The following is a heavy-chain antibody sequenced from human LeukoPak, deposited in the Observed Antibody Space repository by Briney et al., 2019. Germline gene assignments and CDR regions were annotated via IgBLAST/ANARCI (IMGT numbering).Heavy chain of an antibody. CDR2: IYYSGST. CDR1: GGSISSGGYS. D-gene: IGHD1-14*01. CDR3: ARNPPATAEFYFDY. Sequence: SETLSLTCAVSGGSISSGGYSWSWIRQPPGKGLEWIGYIYYSGSTYYNPSLQSRVTISLDTSKNQFSLKLSSVTAADTAVYFCARNPPATAEFYFDYWGQGTLVTVSS. J-gene: IGHJ4*02. V-gene: IGHV4-30-4*07.